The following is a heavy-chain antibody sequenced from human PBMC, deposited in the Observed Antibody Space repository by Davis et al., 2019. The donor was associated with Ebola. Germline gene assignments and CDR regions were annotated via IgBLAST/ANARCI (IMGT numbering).Heavy chain of an antibody. J-gene: IGHJ4*02. CDR1: GFTFSSYW. D-gene: IGHD6-19*01. Sequence: GESLKISCAASGFTFSSYWMSWVRQAPGKGLEWVANIKQDGSEKYYVDSVKGRFTISRDNAKNSLYLQMNSLRAEDTAVYYCARARRSGSGWYGYWGQGTLVTVSS. CDR3: ARARRSGSGWYGY. V-gene: IGHV3-7*01. CDR2: IKQDGSEK.